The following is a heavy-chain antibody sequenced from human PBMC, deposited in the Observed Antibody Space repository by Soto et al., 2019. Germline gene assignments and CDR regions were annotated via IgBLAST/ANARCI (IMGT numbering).Heavy chain of an antibody. D-gene: IGHD2-2*01. CDR2: INAGNGNT. CDR1: GYTFTSYA. CDR3: AGPSGYCSSTSCWYNWFDP. J-gene: IGHJ5*02. Sequence: GASVKVSCKASGYTFTSYAMHWVRQAPGQRLEWMGWINAGNGNTKYSQKFQGRVTITRDTSASTAYMELSSLRSEDTAVYYCAGPSGYCSSTSCWYNWFDPWGQGTLVTVSS. V-gene: IGHV1-3*01.